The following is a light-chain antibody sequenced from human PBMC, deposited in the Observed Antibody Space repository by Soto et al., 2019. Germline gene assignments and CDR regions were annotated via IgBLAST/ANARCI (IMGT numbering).Light chain of an antibody. CDR2: WAS. CDR3: QQYYSTPLT. V-gene: IGKV4-1*01. J-gene: IGKJ4*01. Sequence: DIVMTQSPDSLAVSLGERATINCKSSQSVLYSSNNKNYLAWFQQKPGQPPKLLIYWASNRESGVPDQFSGSGSGTDFTLSISSLQAEDAAVYYCQQYYSTPLTFGGGTKLEIK. CDR1: QSVLYSSNNKNY.